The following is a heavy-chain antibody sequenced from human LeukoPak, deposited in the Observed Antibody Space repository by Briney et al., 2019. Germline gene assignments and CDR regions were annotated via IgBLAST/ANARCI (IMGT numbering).Heavy chain of an antibody. D-gene: IGHD4-17*01. Sequence: SETLSLTCAVYGGSFSGYYWSWIRQPPGKGLEWIGEINHSGSTNYNPSLKSRVTISVDTSKNQFSLKLSSVTAADTAVYYCARVGDYGDYPWYFDLWGRGTLVTVSS. J-gene: IGHJ2*01. V-gene: IGHV4-34*01. CDR3: ARVGDYGDYPWYFDL. CDR1: GGSFSGYY. CDR2: INHSGST.